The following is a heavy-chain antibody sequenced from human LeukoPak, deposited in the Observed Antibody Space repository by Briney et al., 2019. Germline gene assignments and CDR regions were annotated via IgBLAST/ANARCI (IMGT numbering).Heavy chain of an antibody. J-gene: IGHJ4*02. CDR1: GGSISSGGYS. V-gene: IGHV4-30-2*01. CDR2: INHSGST. CDR3: ARGGYFDY. Sequence: PSETLSLTCAVSGGSISSGGYSWSWIRQPPGKGLEWIGEINHSGSTNYNPSLESRVTISVDTSKNQFSLKLSSVTAADTAVYYCARGGYFDYWGQGTLVTVSS.